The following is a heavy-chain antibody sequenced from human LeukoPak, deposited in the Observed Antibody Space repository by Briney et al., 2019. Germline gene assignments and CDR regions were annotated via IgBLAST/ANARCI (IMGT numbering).Heavy chain of an antibody. CDR2: ISGSGGST. D-gene: IGHD2-21*01. V-gene: IGHV3-23*01. J-gene: IGHJ4*02. CDR3: AKFLPTHIVVANYYFDY. CDR1: GFTFSGYA. Sequence: GGSLRLSCAASGFTFSGYAMNWVRQAPGKGLEWVSAISGSGGSTYYADSVKGRFTISRDNSKNTLYLQMNSLRAEDTAVYYCAKFLPTHIVVANYYFDYWGQGTLVTVSS.